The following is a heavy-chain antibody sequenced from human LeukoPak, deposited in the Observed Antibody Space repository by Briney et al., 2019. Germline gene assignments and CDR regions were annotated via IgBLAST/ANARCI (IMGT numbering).Heavy chain of an antibody. CDR2: IIPIFGTA. Sequence: ASVKVSCKAFGGSFGSEAISWVRQAPGQGLEWMGGIIPIFGTANYAQKFQGRVTITTDESTSTAYMEVSSLRSEDTAVYYCGRKAGDCGGGSCYSIDYWGQGTLVTVSS. J-gene: IGHJ4*02. CDR3: GRKAGDCGGGSCYSIDY. CDR1: GGSFGSEA. D-gene: IGHD2-15*01. V-gene: IGHV1-69*05.